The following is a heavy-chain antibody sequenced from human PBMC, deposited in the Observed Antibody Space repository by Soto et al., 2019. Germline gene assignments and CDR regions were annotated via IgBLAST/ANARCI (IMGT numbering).Heavy chain of an antibody. CDR2: ISGSGGST. J-gene: IGHJ4*02. V-gene: IGHV3-23*01. CDR3: AKAADYDILTGYYRTNPHFDY. D-gene: IGHD3-9*01. CDR1: GFTFSSYA. Sequence: GGSLRLSCAASGFTFSSYAMSWVRQAPGKGLEWVSAISGSGGSTYYADSVKGRFTISRDNSKNTLYLQMNSLRAEDTAVYYCAKAADYDILTGYYRTNPHFDYWGQGTLVTVSS.